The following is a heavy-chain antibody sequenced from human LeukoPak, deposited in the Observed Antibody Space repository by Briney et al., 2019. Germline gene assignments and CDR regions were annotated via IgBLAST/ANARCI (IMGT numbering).Heavy chain of an antibody. J-gene: IGHJ6*04. Sequence: GRSLRLSCVASGFTFSSDAMHWVRQAPGKGLEWVAVISYDGKEKYHADSVKGRFTISRDNSKNTLYLQMNSLRAEDTAVYYCAELGITMIGGVWGKGTTVTISS. V-gene: IGHV3-30*04. D-gene: IGHD3-10*02. CDR3: AELGITMIGGV. CDR1: GFTFSSDA. CDR2: ISYDGKEK.